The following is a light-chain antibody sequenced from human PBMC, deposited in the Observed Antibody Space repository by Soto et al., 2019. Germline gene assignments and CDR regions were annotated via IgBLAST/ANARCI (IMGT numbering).Light chain of an antibody. J-gene: IGLJ2*01. CDR3: TSYSSSSPVL. CDR2: EVT. V-gene: IGLV2-14*01. CDR1: SSDVGAYNY. Sequence: QSALTQPASVSGSLRQSITISCTGTSSDVGAYNYVSWYQQHPDKAPKLLIFEVTNRPSGVSGRFSGSKSGITASLSISGLQPEDEADYYCTSYSSSSPVLFGGGTKVTVL.